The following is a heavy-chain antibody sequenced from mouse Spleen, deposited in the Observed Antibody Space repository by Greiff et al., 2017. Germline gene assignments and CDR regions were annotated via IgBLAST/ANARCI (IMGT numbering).Heavy chain of an antibody. Sequence: QVQLQQSGAELVRPGSSVKISCKASGYAFSSYWMNWVKQRPGQGLEWIGQIYPGDGDTNYNGKFKGKATLTADKSSSTAYMQLSSLTSEDSAVYFCARALLRPYWYFDVWGAGTTVTVSS. CDR3: ARALLRPYWYFDV. D-gene: IGHD1-2*01. J-gene: IGHJ1*01. CDR2: IYPGDGDT. V-gene: IGHV1-80*01. CDR1: GYAFSSYW.